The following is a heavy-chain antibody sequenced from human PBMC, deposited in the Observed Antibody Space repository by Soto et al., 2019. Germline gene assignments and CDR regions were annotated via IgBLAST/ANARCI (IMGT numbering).Heavy chain of an antibody. CDR1: GYTFSTYG. J-gene: IGHJ6*04. Sequence: ASVKVSCKVFGYTFSTYGLSWVRQAPGQGLEWMGWVSPYNGNTYYAPGLQGRVTMTTDTSTNTAYMSLRSLRSDDTAIYYCVRGGILEANRPYYYYGLGVWGERPPFTVSS. D-gene: IGHD3-10*01. CDR2: VSPYNGNT. CDR3: VRGGILEANRPYYYYGLGV. V-gene: IGHV1-18*01.